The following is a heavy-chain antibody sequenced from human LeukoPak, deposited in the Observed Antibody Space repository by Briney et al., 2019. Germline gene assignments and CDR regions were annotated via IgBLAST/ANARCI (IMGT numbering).Heavy chain of an antibody. D-gene: IGHD4-17*01. J-gene: IGHJ4*02. V-gene: IGHV3-23*01. Sequence: GGSLRLSCAASGFTFSSYAMSWVRQAPGKGLEWVSAISGSGGSTYYADSVKIRFTISRDNSKNTLYLQMNSLRAEDTAVYYCARARDYGDYEYWGQGTLVTVSS. CDR1: GFTFSSYA. CDR3: ARARDYGDYEY. CDR2: ISGSGGST.